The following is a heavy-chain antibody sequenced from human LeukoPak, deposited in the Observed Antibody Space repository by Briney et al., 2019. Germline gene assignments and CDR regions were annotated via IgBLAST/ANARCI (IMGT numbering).Heavy chain of an antibody. Sequence: ASVKVSCKASGCTFTSYHINWVRQATGQGLEWMGWMNPNSGNTGYAQKFQGRVTMTRNTSISTAYMELNSLTSEDTAVYYCARGGPPSWGQGTLVTVSS. CDR2: MNPNSGNT. V-gene: IGHV1-8*01. J-gene: IGHJ4*02. CDR3: ARGGPPS. CDR1: GCTFTSYH.